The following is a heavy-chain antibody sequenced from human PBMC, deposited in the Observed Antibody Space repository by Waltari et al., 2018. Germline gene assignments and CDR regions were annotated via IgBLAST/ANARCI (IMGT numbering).Heavy chain of an antibody. V-gene: IGHV3-21*01. Sequence: EVQLVESGGGLVKPGGSLRLSCTASGFSFNPYSMIWVRQAPGKGLEWVSSINNNGNYKYYADSVAGRFIISRDSATNSLYLQMTSLRAEDTAVYYCARGDTVTTRFFDPWGQGTLVTVSS. CDR2: INNNGNYK. D-gene: IGHD4-17*01. CDR1: GFSFNPYS. J-gene: IGHJ5*02. CDR3: ARGDTVTTRFFDP.